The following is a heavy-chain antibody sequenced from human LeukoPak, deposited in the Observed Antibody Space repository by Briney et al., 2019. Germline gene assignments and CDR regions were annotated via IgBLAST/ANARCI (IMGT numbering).Heavy chain of an antibody. D-gene: IGHD6-13*01. Sequence: GGSLRLSCSASGFTFSTYSMHWVRQAPGKGLEYVSAITSNGGATYYPNSSEGRFTISRDNSKNTLYLQMGSLRIEDTAVYYCARGDSSSWADPFDFWGQGITVTVSS. J-gene: IGHJ3*01. CDR1: GFTFSTYS. CDR3: ARGDSSSWADPFDF. CDR2: ITSNGGAT. V-gene: IGHV3-64*01.